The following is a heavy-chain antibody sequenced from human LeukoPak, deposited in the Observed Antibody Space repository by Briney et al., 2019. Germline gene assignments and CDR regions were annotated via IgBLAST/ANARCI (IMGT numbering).Heavy chain of an antibody. D-gene: IGHD2-21*02. CDR2: IYYSGTT. CDR1: GGSISSSSYY. CDR3: ARTGVVTYIPYWYFDL. V-gene: IGHV4-39*01. J-gene: IGHJ2*01. Sequence: SETLSLTCTVSGGSISSSSYYWGWIRQPPGKGLEWIGSIYYSGTTYYNPSLKSRVTISVDTSKNQFSLKLSSVTAADAAVYYCARTGVVTYIPYWYFDLWGRGTLVTVSS.